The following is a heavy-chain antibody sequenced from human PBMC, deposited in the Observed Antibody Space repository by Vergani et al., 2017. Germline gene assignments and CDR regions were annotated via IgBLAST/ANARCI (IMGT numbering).Heavy chain of an antibody. CDR2: TWYDGNNK. CDR1: GYTFNQYG. D-gene: IGHD1-14*01. V-gene: IGHV3-33*06. CDR3: AKDMRLLYNRFDP. J-gene: IGHJ5*02. Sequence: QVQLVESGGGVVQPGRSLRLSCAASGYTFNQYGMHWVRQAPGKGLEWVAVTWYDGNNKKYADSVKGRFTISRDNSKSTMYLKMNSLRDEDTGVYYCAKDMRLLYNRFDPWGQGTLVTVAS.